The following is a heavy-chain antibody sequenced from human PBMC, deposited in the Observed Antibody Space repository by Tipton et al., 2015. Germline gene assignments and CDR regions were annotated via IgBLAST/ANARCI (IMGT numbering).Heavy chain of an antibody. V-gene: IGHV4-38-2*01. CDR2: INHSGRT. Sequence: TLSLTCAVSAYSISSDYYWGWIRQPPGKGLEWIGEINHSGRTNYNPSLKRRVITSVDTSKNQFSLRLSFVTAADTAVYYCAQINTPTYSFDYWGQGTLVPVSS. CDR3: AQINTPTYSFDY. CDR1: AYSISSDYY. J-gene: IGHJ4*02. D-gene: IGHD2/OR15-2a*01.